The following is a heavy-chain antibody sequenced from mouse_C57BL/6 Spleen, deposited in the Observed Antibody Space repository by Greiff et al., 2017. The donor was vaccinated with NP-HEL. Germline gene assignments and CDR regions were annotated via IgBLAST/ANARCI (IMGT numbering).Heavy chain of an antibody. CDR2: IDPSDSYT. CDR3: ARRNYSNLFAY. D-gene: IGHD2-5*01. CDR1: GYTFTSYW. Sequence: QVQLQQPGAELVKPGASVKLSCKASGYTFTSYWMQWVKQRPGQGLEWIGEIDPSDSYTNYNQKFKGKATLTVDTSSSTAYMQLSSLTSEDSAVYYCARRNYSNLFAYWGQGTLVTVSA. J-gene: IGHJ3*01. V-gene: IGHV1-50*01.